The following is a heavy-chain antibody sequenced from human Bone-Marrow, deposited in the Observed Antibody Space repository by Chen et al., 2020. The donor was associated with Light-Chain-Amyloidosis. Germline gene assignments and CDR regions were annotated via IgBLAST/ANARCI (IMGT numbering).Heavy chain of an antibody. CDR3: ATNYYGGPLDF. CDR2: IGGIDDNT. V-gene: IGHV3-23*01. CDR1: GFSFRTTA. Sequence: EMQLLESGGGLEQPGGSLRLSCAASGFSFRTTAMTWVRQAPGKGLEWISTIGGIDDNTYYEDSVRGRFTISRDNSRNTLYLQMNSLRVEDTAVYYCATNYYGGPLDFWGQGTLVTVSS. J-gene: IGHJ4*02. D-gene: IGHD3-22*01.